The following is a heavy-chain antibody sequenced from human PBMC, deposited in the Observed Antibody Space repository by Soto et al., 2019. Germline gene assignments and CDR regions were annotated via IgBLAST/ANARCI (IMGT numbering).Heavy chain of an antibody. Sequence: PSETLSLTCTVSGGSISSYYWSWIRQPPGKGLEWIGHIYDSGTANYNPSLKSRVTISVDTSKNQFSLKLTSVTAADTAVYYCARDKITGLFDYWGQGTLVTVSS. CDR3: ARDKITGLFDY. J-gene: IGHJ4*02. D-gene: IGHD2-8*02. CDR1: GGSISSYY. V-gene: IGHV4-59*12. CDR2: IYDSGTA.